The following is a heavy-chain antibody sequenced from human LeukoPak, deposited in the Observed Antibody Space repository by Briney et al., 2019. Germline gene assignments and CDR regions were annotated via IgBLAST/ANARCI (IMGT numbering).Heavy chain of an antibody. CDR3: ARGGGIGYYAY. D-gene: IGHD3-22*01. Sequence: GGSLRLSCAASGFSVSSSYMSWVRQTPGRGLEWVSTIYSGGTTHYPDSLKGRFTISRDTSKNALYLQMNSLRAEDTAVYYCARGGGIGYYAYWGRGTLVTVSS. J-gene: IGHJ4*02. V-gene: IGHV3-66*01. CDR2: IYSGGTT. CDR1: GFSVSSSY.